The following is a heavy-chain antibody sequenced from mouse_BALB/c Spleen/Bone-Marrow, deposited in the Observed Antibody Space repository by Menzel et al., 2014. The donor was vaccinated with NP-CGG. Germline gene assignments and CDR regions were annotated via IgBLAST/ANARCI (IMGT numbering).Heavy chain of an antibody. J-gene: IGHJ3*01. CDR2: IHPSDSET. CDR3: ASDDYDGSWFAY. D-gene: IGHD2-4*01. V-gene: IGHV1-74*01. Sequence: QVQLQQSGAELVRPGASVKLSCKASGYSFTNYWMNWMKQRPGQGLEWIGMIHPSDSETRLNQKFKDKATLTVDKSSSTAYMQLSSPTSEDSAVYHCASDDYDGSWFAYWGQGTLVTVSA. CDR1: GYSFTNYW.